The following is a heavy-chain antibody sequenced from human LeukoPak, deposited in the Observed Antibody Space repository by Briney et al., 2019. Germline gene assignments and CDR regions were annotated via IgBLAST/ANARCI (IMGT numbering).Heavy chain of an antibody. CDR2: ISAYNGNT. D-gene: IGHD2-8*01. V-gene: IGHV1-18*01. CDR3: ARDQWAGLDY. Sequence: ASVKVSCKPSGYTFTSYGISWVRQAPGQGLEWVGWISAYNGNTNYAQRLQGRVTMTTDTSTSTAYMELRSLRSDGTAVYYCARDQWAGLDYWGQGTLVTVSS. J-gene: IGHJ4*02. CDR1: GYTFTSYG.